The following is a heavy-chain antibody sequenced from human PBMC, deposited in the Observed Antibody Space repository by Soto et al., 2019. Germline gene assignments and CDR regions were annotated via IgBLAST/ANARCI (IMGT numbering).Heavy chain of an antibody. CDR1: GGSISTITW. CDR3: ARDIGSSSSTSCRPFDS. V-gene: IGHV4-4*02. J-gene: IGHJ4*01. D-gene: IGHD2-2*03. CDR2: IYHSGST. Sequence: QVQLRESGPGLVKTSGTLSLTCAVSGGSISTITWWSWVRQPPGKGLQWIGEIYHSGSTNYNPSLKSRVTISVYKSKNQCSMALASVTAANTDVYYCARDIGSSSSTSCRPFDSWGQGTQVTVSS.